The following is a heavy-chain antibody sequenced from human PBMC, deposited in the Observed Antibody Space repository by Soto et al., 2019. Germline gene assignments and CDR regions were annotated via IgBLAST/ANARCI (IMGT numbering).Heavy chain of an antibody. Sequence: QVTLKESGHVLVKPTETLTLTCTGSGFSLSNAIMGVSWIRQPPGKALEWLAHISSNDEKSYRKSLKSRLTISKDTSKSRVVLTMTNMDPVDTATYYCARTRNGYSGYDPVGFDSWGQGTLVTVSS. CDR3: ARTRNGYSGYDPVGFDS. CDR2: ISSNDEK. J-gene: IGHJ4*02. V-gene: IGHV2-26*01. D-gene: IGHD5-12*01. CDR1: GFSLSNAIMG.